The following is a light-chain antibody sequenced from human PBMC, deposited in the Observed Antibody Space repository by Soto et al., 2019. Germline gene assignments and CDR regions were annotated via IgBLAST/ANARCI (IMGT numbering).Light chain of an antibody. CDR1: QSITEW. Sequence: DIQMTQSPSTLSASVGDRVTITCRASQSITEWLAWYQQKPGKAPNLLIYTASSLQSGVPSRFSGSGFGTEFPLPISSLQTDDFATYYCLQSSSYPRTFGEGTKVEIK. J-gene: IGKJ1*01. V-gene: IGKV1-5*03. CDR2: TAS. CDR3: LQSSSYPRT.